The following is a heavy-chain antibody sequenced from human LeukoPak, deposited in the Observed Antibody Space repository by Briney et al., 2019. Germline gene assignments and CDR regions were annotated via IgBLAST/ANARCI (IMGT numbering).Heavy chain of an antibody. Sequence: GGALRLSCAASGFTLSSYEMNWVRQAPGKGLEWVSYINSDSSRMDYADSVKGRFTISRDNARNSLYLQMNSLTGEDTAVYYCARELQGGGFDPWGQGTLVTASS. D-gene: IGHD4-23*01. J-gene: IGHJ5*02. CDR3: ARELQGGGFDP. CDR1: GFTLSSYE. CDR2: INSDSSRM. V-gene: IGHV3-48*03.